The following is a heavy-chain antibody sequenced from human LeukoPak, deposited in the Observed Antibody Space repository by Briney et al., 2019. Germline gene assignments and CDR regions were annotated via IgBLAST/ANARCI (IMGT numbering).Heavy chain of an antibody. CDR2: ISSSSSYI. J-gene: IGHJ4*02. CDR1: GFTFSSYS. CDR3: ARFIYDFWSGYPPYVDY. D-gene: IGHD3-3*01. Sequence: GGSLRLSCAASGFTFSSYSMNWVRQAPGKGLEWVSSISSSSSYIYYADSVKGRFTISRDNAKNSLYLQMNSLRAEDTAVYYCARFIYDFWSGYPPYVDYWGQGTLVTVSS. V-gene: IGHV3-21*01.